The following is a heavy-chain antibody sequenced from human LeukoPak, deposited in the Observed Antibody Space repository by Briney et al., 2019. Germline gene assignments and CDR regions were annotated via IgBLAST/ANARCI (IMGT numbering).Heavy chain of an antibody. V-gene: IGHV3-21*06. Sequence: GRSLRLSCEASGFTFNTYSMNWARQAPGKGLEWVSSIDSSGGYMFYADSVKGRFIISRDNAKDSLYLQMNSLRVEDTAVYYCLRGDRRDYWGQGTLVTVSS. CDR1: GFTFNTYS. J-gene: IGHJ4*02. CDR3: LRGDRRDY. CDR2: IDSSGGYM.